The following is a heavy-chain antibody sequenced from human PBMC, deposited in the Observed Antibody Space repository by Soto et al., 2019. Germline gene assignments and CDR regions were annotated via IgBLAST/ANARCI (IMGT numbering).Heavy chain of an antibody. D-gene: IGHD1-26*01. CDR1: GVNFRSSA. J-gene: IGHJ3*02. CDR3: ARARTHGGNSGHDAFDI. CDR2: IIPILCTA. Sequence: SVNVSCKSSGVNFRSSAMSWLRKAPGLGLQWTGGIIPILCTANCALEFQKRVTIAAHKSPSTAHMELSSLRSEDTAGYYCARARTHGGNSGHDAFDIWGQGTMVTVSS. V-gene: IGHV1-69*06.